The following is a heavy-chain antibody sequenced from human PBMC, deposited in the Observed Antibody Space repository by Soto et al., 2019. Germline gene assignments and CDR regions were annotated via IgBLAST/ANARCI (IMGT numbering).Heavy chain of an antibody. V-gene: IGHV4-34*01. J-gene: IGHJ4*02. D-gene: IGHD2-15*01. CDR1: GGSFNDFY. Sequence: QMHIQQWGAGLLKPSETLSLTCAVSGGSFNDFYWNWVRQPPGEGLEWIGEVNHAGGTDYNPSLKSRVTISEDRSKNQLSLRLKSVTVADTATYYCARRGRYGGRSYTGWGQGTLVIVSS. CDR2: VNHAGGT. CDR3: ARRGRYGGRSYTG.